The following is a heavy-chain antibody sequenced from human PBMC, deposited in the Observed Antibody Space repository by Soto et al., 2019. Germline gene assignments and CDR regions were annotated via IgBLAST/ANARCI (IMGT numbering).Heavy chain of an antibody. CDR3: ARDSYRASSGWILDAFDI. D-gene: IGHD6-19*01. V-gene: IGHV1-69*13. CDR2: IIPIFGTA. CDR1: GGTFSSYA. J-gene: IGHJ3*02. Sequence: SVKVSCKASGGTFSSYAISWVRQAPGQGLEWMGGIIPIFGTANYAQKFQGRVTITADESTSTAYMELSSLRSEDTAVFYCARDSYRASSGWILDAFDIWGQGTMVTVSS.